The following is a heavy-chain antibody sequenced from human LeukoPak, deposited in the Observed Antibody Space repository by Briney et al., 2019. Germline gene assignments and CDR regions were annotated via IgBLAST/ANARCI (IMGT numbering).Heavy chain of an antibody. D-gene: IGHD3-3*01. V-gene: IGHV1-69*13. CDR2: IIPIFGTA. J-gene: IGHJ6*03. CDR1: GGTFSSYA. Sequence: ASVKVSCKASGGTFSSYAISWVRQAPGQGLEWMGGIIPIFGTANYAQKFQGRVTITADDSTSTAYMELSSLRSEDTAVYYCAREELRFLEWPLYYYMDVWGKGTTVTVSS. CDR3: AREELRFLEWPLYYYMDV.